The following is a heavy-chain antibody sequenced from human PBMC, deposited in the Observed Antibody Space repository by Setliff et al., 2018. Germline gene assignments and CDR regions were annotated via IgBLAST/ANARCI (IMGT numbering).Heavy chain of an antibody. D-gene: IGHD2-15*01. CDR1: GYIFTSYG. CDR3: ARSPAVLGIVYLDP. Sequence: ASVKVSCKASGYIFTSYGFSWVRQAPGQGLEWMGWISGYYNKTNYAQVRDRVTITTDESTSTAYMELDSLRSEDTAVYYCARSPAVLGIVYLDPWGQGTLVTVSS. V-gene: IGHV1-18*01. J-gene: IGHJ5*02. CDR2: ISGYYNKT.